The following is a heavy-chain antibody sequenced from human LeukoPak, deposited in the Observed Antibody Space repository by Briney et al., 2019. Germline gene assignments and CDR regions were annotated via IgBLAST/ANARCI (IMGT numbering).Heavy chain of an antibody. J-gene: IGHJ4*02. Sequence: PGGSLRPSCAASGFTFSSYAMSWVRQAPGKGLEWVSGTSGSGGSTYYADSVKGRFTISRDNSKTTLYLQMNSLRAEDTAVYYCAKDYYGSGSYRHFDQWGQGTLVTVSS. D-gene: IGHD3-10*01. V-gene: IGHV3-23*01. CDR2: TSGSGGST. CDR1: GFTFSSYA. CDR3: AKDYYGSGSYRHFDQ.